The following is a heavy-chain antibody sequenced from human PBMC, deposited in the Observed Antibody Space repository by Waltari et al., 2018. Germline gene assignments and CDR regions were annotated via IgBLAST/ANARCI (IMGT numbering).Heavy chain of an antibody. CDR3: ARVGFRGYSYGSTFDY. Sequence: QLQLQESGPGLVKHSETLSLTCTVSGGSISSSSYYWGWIRQPPGKGLEWIGSIYYSGGTAYTPSLKRRVTIAVDTSKNKFALKRSSVTAADTAVYYCARVGFRGYSYGSTFDYWGQGTLVTVSS. J-gene: IGHJ4*02. D-gene: IGHD5-18*01. CDR2: IYYSGGT. CDR1: GGSISSSSYY. V-gene: IGHV4-39*07.